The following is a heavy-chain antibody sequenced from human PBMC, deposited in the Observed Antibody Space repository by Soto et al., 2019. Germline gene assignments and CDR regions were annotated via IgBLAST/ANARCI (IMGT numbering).Heavy chain of an antibody. J-gene: IGHJ5*02. D-gene: IGHD2-15*01. V-gene: IGHV1-18*01. Sequence: ASVKVSCKASGYTFTSYGISWVRQAPGQGLEWMGWISAYNGNTNYAQKLQGRVTMTTDTSTSTAYMELRSLRSDDTAVYYCARDPRGSGGSLQVDPWGQGTLVTVSS. CDR1: GYTFTSYG. CDR3: ARDPRGSGGSLQVDP. CDR2: ISAYNGNT.